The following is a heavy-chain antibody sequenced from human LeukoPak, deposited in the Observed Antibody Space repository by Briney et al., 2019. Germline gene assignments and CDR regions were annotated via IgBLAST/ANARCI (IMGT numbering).Heavy chain of an antibody. J-gene: IGHJ5*02. D-gene: IGHD1-1*01. Sequence: GASVKVSCKASGYTFTSYGMSWVPQAPGQGLEWMGWISAYNGNTNYAQKLQGRVTMTTDTSTSTAYMELRSLRSDDTAVYYCARARTVMWFDAWGERSLVTVSS. CDR1: GYTFTSYG. CDR2: ISAYNGNT. CDR3: ARARTVMWFDA. V-gene: IGHV1-18*01.